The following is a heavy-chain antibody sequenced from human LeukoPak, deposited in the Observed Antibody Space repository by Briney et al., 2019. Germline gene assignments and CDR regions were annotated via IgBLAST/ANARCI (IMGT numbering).Heavy chain of an antibody. D-gene: IGHD3-16*01. CDR2: IYYSGST. CDR1: GASTRSYS. V-gene: IGHV4-59*01. J-gene: IGHJ3*02. Sequence: PSETLSLTCSVSGASTRSYSWSWLRQPAGKGLEWIGYIYYSGSTNYNPSLKSRVTISVDTSKNQFSLKLSSVTAADTAVYYCARDMITFGGASPNDAFDIWGQGTMVTVSS. CDR3: ARDMITFGGASPNDAFDI.